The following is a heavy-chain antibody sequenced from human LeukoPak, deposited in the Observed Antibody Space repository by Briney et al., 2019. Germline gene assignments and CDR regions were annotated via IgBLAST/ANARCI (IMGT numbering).Heavy chain of an antibody. CDR1: GFTFSSYA. V-gene: IGHV3-23*01. D-gene: IGHD3-3*01. CDR2: MSGSGGSP. J-gene: IGHJ4*02. CDR3: AKDGEGFLEWSPPLGY. Sequence: GGSLRLSCAASGFTFSSYAMSWVRQGPGKGLEWVALMSGSGGSPHYADSVKGRITISRDNFENMLYLEIHSLRAEDTAIYYCAKDGEGFLEWSPPLGYWGQGTLVTVSS.